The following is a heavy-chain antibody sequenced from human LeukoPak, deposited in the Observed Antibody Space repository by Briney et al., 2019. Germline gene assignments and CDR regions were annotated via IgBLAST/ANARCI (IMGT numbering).Heavy chain of an antibody. Sequence: ASGKLSCKPSGGTFSSYAISWGPQAPGHGLEWMGGIIPICGTANYAQKFQGRVTITADGSTSTAYMELNSLRSEDTAVYYCASGVVVPAARMPYNWFDPWGQGTLGTVSS. CDR1: GGTFSSYA. CDR3: ASGVVVPAARMPYNWFDP. J-gene: IGHJ5*02. CDR2: IIPICGTA. D-gene: IGHD2-2*01. V-gene: IGHV1-69*13.